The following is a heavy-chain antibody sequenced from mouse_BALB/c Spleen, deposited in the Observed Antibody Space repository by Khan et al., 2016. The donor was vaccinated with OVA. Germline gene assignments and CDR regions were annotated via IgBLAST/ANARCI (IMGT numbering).Heavy chain of an antibody. J-gene: IGHJ1*01. CDR2: INTYTGEP. CDR1: GYTFTNYG. CDR3: ARMKPYWYFDL. V-gene: IGHV9-3-1*01. Sequence: QTPSFHSVPELKKPGETVKISCKASGYTFTNYGMNWVKQAPGKGLKWMGWINTYTGEPTYADDFKGRFAFSLETSASTAYLQINNLKNEDTAKYFCARMKPYWYFDLWGAGTTVTVSS.